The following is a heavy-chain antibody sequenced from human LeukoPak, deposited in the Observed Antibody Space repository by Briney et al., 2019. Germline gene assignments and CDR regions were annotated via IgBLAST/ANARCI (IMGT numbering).Heavy chain of an antibody. D-gene: IGHD5-18*01. J-gene: IGHJ4*02. CDR1: GYTFTGYY. CDR2: INPNSGGT. Sequence: ASVTVSCKASGYTFTGYYMHWVRQAPGQGLEWMGLINPNSGGTNYAQKFQGRVTMTRDTSISTAYMEPSRLRSDDTAVYYCARDPPLDTDDFDYWGQGALVTVSS. V-gene: IGHV1-2*02. CDR3: ARDPPLDTDDFDY.